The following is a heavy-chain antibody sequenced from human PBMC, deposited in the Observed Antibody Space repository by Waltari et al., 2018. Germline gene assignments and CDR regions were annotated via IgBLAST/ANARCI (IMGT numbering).Heavy chain of an antibody. CDR2: IYYSGST. J-gene: IGHJ6*02. V-gene: IGHV4-39*01. D-gene: IGHD6-13*01. CDR1: GRSISSSSYY. CDR3: ARGGLENSSWYSDYYYGMDV. Sequence: QLQLQESGPGLVKPSETLSLTCTVSGRSISSSSYYWGWIRQPPGKGLEWIGSIYYSGSTYYNPSLKSRVTISVDTSKNQFSLKLSSVTAADTAVYYCARGGLENSSWYSDYYYGMDVWGQGTTVTVSS.